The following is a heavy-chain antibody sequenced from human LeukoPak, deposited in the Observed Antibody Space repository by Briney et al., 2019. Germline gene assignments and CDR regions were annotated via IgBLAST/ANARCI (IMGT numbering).Heavy chain of an antibody. CDR1: GFTFSSYS. Sequence: GGSLRLSCAASGFTFSSYSMNWVRQAPGKGLEWVSYISSTSGSIYYADSVKGRFTISRDNSKNTLYLQMNSLRAEDTAVYYCARDPFTMIVVVITGYFDYWGQGTLVTVSS. V-gene: IGHV3-48*01. CDR2: ISSTSGSI. J-gene: IGHJ4*02. CDR3: ARDPFTMIVVVITGYFDY. D-gene: IGHD3-22*01.